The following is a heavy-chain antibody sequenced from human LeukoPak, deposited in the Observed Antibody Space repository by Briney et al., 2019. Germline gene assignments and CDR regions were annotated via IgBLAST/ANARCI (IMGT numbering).Heavy chain of an antibody. V-gene: IGHV4-38-2*02. D-gene: IGHD3-16*01. Sequence: PSETLSLTCAVSGYSISSGYYWGWFRQPPGKGLEWIGSIYHSGSTYYNPSLKSRVTISVDTSKNQFSLKLSSVTAADTAVYYCAREGGLNWFDPWGQGTLVTVSS. CDR3: AREGGLNWFDP. J-gene: IGHJ5*02. CDR1: GYSISSGYY. CDR2: IYHSGST.